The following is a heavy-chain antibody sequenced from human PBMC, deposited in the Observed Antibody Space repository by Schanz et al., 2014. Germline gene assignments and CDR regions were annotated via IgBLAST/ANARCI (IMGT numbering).Heavy chain of an antibody. CDR3: ARLGRMGAFDI. CDR2: ITTSTSYT. D-gene: IGHD2-8*01. V-gene: IGHV3-11*06. Sequence: VQLVESGGGLVQPGGSLRLSCAASGFTVSSNYMSWVRQAPGKGLEWISYITTSTSYTNYADSVKGRFTISRDNAKKSLFLQMNSLRAEDTAVYYCARLGRMGAFDIWGQGTVVTVSS. J-gene: IGHJ3*02. CDR1: GFTVSSNY.